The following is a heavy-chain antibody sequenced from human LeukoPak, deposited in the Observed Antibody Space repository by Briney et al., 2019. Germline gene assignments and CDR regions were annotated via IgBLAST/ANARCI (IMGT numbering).Heavy chain of an antibody. Sequence: ASVKVSCKASGYTFTSYYMHWVRQAPGQGLERMGIINPSGGSTSYAQKFQGRVTMTRDTSTSTVYMELSSLRSEDTAVYYCAGAHPGTYYDSSGYYDYWGQGTLVTVSS. J-gene: IGHJ4*02. V-gene: IGHV1-46*01. CDR2: INPSGGST. CDR3: AGAHPGTYYDSSGYYDY. CDR1: GYTFTSYY. D-gene: IGHD3-22*01.